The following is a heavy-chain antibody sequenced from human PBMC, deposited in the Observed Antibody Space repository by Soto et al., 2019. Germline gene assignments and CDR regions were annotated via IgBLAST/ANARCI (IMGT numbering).Heavy chain of an antibody. CDR2: ISPYNGNT. CDR3: TRVDSQADNGAKWYFDL. Sequence: ASVKVSCKGSGYTFNSYGISWVRQAPGQGLEWMGWISPYNGNTNSAPKLQGRVTMTTGTSTSTAYMELRSLRSDDTAVYYCTRVDSQADNGAKWYFDLWGRGTPVTVYS. D-gene: IGHD4-17*01. CDR1: GYTFNSYG. J-gene: IGHJ2*01. V-gene: IGHV1-18*01.